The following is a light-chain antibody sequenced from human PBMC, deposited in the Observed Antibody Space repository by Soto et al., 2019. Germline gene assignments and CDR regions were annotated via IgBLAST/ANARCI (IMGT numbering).Light chain of an antibody. V-gene: IGKV1-39*01. CDR2: ASS. Sequence: DIQMNQSPSSLSASVGERATMXXRASQSMSSYLNWYKQKPGKDPKLXXYASSSMQSGFLSRFSGSGSGTDLTLTIISLQPEDFATYYCQPSYSTPKGTFGQGTRLEIK. J-gene: IGKJ5*01. CDR1: QSMSSY. CDR3: QPSYSTPKGT.